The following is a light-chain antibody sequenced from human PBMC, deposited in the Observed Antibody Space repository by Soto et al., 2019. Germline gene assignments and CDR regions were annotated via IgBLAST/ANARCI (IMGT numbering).Light chain of an antibody. V-gene: IGKV3-20*01. Sequence: PGESVTLSCRASQSVSSSHLAWYQQKPGQAPRLFIYGASRRATGIPDRFSGSGSGTDFTLTISRLQPEDFAVYSCQHYGNSLTFGGGTKVEIK. CDR2: GAS. CDR1: QSVSSSH. J-gene: IGKJ4*01. CDR3: QHYGNSLT.